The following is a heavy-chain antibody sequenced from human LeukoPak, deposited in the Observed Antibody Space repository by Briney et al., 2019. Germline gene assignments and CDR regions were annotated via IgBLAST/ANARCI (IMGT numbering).Heavy chain of an antibody. CDR1: GFTFSSYR. V-gene: IGHV3-30*02. Sequence: GGSLRLSCAASGFTFSSYRMHWVRQAPGKGLEWVAFRGYNGSNNYYAESVKRRFTISRDNSKDTLYLQMNSLRAEDMSVCYCAKDWYFFYYYRDVWREETTVSV. D-gene: IGHD3-3*01. J-gene: IGHJ6*03. CDR3: AKDWYFFYYYRDV. CDR2: RGYNGSNN.